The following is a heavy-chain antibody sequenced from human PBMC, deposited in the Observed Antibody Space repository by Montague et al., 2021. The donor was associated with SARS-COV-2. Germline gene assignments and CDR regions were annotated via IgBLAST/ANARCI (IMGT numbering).Heavy chain of an antibody. CDR1: GFNFNIRA. J-gene: IGHJ5*02. V-gene: IGHV3-30*04. CDR3: ARDSGDSHGDYYFDL. D-gene: IGHD4-17*01. Sequence: SLRLSCAASGFNFNIRAIHWVRQAPGKGLEWVAVISDDGRQRFYSDSVKGRFTISRDNSNNNLYLQLNSLKYDETAVYFCARDSGDSHGDYYFDLWGQGTLVIVSS. CDR2: ISDDGRQR.